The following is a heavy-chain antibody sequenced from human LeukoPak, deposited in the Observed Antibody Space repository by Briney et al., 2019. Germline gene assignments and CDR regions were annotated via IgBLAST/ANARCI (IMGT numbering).Heavy chain of an antibody. CDR1: GFTFSSYG. CDR2: IGGSGGST. Sequence: GGSLRLSCAASGFTFSSYGMSWVRQAPGKGLEWVSGIGGSGGSTYYADSVKGRFTISSDNSRNTLYLQMNSLRAEDTAVYYCATRPLTIYSSDYWGQGTLVTVSS. V-gene: IGHV3-23*01. J-gene: IGHJ4*02. D-gene: IGHD3-10*01. CDR3: ATRPLTIYSSDY.